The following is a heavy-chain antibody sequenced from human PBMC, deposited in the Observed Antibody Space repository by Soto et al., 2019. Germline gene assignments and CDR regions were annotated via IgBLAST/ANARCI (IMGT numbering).Heavy chain of an antibody. D-gene: IGHD3-10*01. Sequence: SQTLSLTCAISGDSVSSNSAAWNWIRQSPSRGLEWLGRTYYRSKWYNDYAVSVKSRITINPDTSKNQFSLQLNSVTPEDTAVYYCARIPHPYCGSVSYYGPGYYYYGMDVWGQGTTVTVSS. J-gene: IGHJ6*02. CDR3: ARIPHPYCGSVSYYGPGYYYYGMDV. CDR2: TYYRSKWYN. CDR1: GDSVSSNSAA. V-gene: IGHV6-1*01.